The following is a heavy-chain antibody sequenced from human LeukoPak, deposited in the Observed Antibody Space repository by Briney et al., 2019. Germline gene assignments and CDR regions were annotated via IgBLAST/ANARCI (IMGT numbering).Heavy chain of an antibody. CDR2: TNPNSGGT. V-gene: IGHV1-2*02. D-gene: IGHD6-19*01. CDR3: ARDRTRTGYSSGWYHDY. CDR1: GYTFTGYY. Sequence: ASVKVSCKASGYTFTGYYMHWVRQAPGQGLEWMGWTNPNSGGTNYAQKFQGRVTMTRDTSNSTAYMELSRLRSDDTAVYYCARDRTRTGYSSGWYHDYWGQGTLVTVSS. J-gene: IGHJ4*02.